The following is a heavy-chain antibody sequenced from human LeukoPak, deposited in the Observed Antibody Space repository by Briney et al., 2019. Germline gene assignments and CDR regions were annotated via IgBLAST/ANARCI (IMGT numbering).Heavy chain of an antibody. V-gene: IGHV3-48*02. CDR2: ISTTGSTI. CDR3: ARDRSSSGYYPFDY. Sequence: GGSLRLSCAASGFIFSSYSMNWVRQAPGKGLEWVSYISTTGSTIYYADSVKGRFTISRDNAKNSLYLQMNSLRDEDTAVYYCARDRSSSGYYPFDYWGQGTLATVSS. CDR1: GFIFSSYS. D-gene: IGHD3-22*01. J-gene: IGHJ4*02.